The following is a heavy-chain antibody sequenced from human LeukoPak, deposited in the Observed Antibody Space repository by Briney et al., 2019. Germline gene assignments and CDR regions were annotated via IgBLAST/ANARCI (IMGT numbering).Heavy chain of an antibody. CDR3: ARGRDYFDH. V-gene: IGHV3-11*01. CDR2: ISSGDNFI. Sequence: GRPLRLSCAASGFALSDHYMSWIRQAPGKALEWVASISSGDNFIFYGGSVKGRFTIYRDNAKKSVFLQMNSLRVEETAVYYCARGRDYFDHWGQGTLVTASS. CDR1: GFALSDHY. J-gene: IGHJ4*02.